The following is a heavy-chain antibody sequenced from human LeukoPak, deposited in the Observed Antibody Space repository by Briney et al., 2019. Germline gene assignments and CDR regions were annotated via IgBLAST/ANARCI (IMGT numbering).Heavy chain of an antibody. CDR1: GFTFSSYA. CDR2: ISWNSGSI. V-gene: IGHV3-9*01. CDR3: AKDIQWELVFYFDY. Sequence: GGSLRLSCAASGFTFSSYAMSWVRQAPGKGLEWVSGISWNSGSIGYADSVKGRFTISRDNAKNSLYLQMNSLRAEDTALYYCAKDIQWELVFYFDYWGQGTLVTVSS. J-gene: IGHJ4*02. D-gene: IGHD1-26*01.